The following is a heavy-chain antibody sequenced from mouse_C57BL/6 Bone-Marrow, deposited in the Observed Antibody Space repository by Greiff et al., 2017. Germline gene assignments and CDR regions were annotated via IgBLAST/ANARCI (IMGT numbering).Heavy chain of an antibody. Sequence: VKLQQSGAELARPGASVKLSCKASGYTFTSYGISWVKQRTGQGLEWIGEIYPSSGNTYYNEKFKGKATLTADESSSTAYMELRSLTSEDSAVYFCARDYGSYFDYWGQGTTLTVSS. D-gene: IGHD1-1*01. CDR3: ARDYGSYFDY. V-gene: IGHV1-81*01. J-gene: IGHJ2*01. CDR1: GYTFTSYG. CDR2: IYPSSGNT.